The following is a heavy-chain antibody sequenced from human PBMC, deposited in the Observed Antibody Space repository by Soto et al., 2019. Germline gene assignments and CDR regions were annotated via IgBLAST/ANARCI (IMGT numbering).Heavy chain of an antibody. D-gene: IGHD2-15*01. CDR1: GFTFSNYA. V-gene: IGHV3-23*01. Sequence: EVQLLESGGGLVQPGGSLRLSCTASGFTFSNYAMSWVRQAPGKGPEWVSTISGSGDSTNYPDSVKGKFAISRDNYNNMLYVQMDRLRVEDTAFYYCAKENRRGYCSGGICYGYFDYWGQGTLVTVSS. CDR2: ISGSGDST. CDR3: AKENRRGYCSGGICYGYFDY. J-gene: IGHJ4*02.